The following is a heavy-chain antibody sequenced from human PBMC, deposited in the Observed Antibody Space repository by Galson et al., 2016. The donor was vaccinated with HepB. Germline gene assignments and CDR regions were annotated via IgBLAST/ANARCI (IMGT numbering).Heavy chain of an antibody. V-gene: IGHV4-61*01. J-gene: IGHJ6*02. D-gene: IGHD2-2*02. Sequence: SETLSLTCTVSSDPVTSGTYYWRWVRQSPGKGLDWIGYIHDSGNTNYNPSIKSRVTISRDTSKNQFFLELTSGTAADTAVYYCARDEGFYNGMGVWGQGTTVTVAS. CDR2: IHDSGNT. CDR1: SDPVTSGTYY. CDR3: ARDEGFYNGMGV.